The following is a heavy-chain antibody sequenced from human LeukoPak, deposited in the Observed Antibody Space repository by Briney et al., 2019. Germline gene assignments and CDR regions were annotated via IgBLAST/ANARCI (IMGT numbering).Heavy chain of an antibody. V-gene: IGHV3-7*03. CDR2: IKQDGVEK. CDR1: GLVFSSYW. J-gene: IGHJ5*02. Sequence: GGSLRLSCAASGLVFSSYWMSWVRQAPGKGKEWVANIKQDGVEKHYADSVKGRFTISRDNSKNTLYLQMNSLRAEDTAVYYCAKDGYSSDYVDWFDPWGQGTPVTVSS. CDR3: AKDGYSSDYVDWFDP. D-gene: IGHD5-12*01.